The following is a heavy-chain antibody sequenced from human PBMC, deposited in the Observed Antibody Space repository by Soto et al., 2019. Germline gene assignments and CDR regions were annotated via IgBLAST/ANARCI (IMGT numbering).Heavy chain of an antibody. CDR3: AKDLMGCSSTSCYERLRTTPLDY. CDR2: ISGSGGST. Sequence: PGGSLRVSCAASGLTFSNYAMSWVRQAPGKGLEWVSAISGSGGSTYYADSVKGRFTISRDNSKNTLYLQMNSLRAEDTAVYYCAKDLMGCSSTSCYERLRTTPLDYWGQGTLVTVSS. V-gene: IGHV3-23*01. J-gene: IGHJ4*02. CDR1: GLTFSNYA. D-gene: IGHD2-2*01.